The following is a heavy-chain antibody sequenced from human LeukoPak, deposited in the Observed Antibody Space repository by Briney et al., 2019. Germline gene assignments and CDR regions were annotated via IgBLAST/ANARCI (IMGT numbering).Heavy chain of an antibody. CDR3: ARDSLLGNYFDF. D-gene: IGHD2-15*01. J-gene: IGHJ4*02. CDR1: GGSISSYY. V-gene: IGHV4-59*01. Sequence: SETLSLTCTVSGGSISSYYWSWIRQPPGKGLEWIGYIYYSGSTNYNPSLKSRVTISVDTSKNQFSLKLSSVTAADTAVYYCARDSLLGNYFDFWGQGTLVTVSS. CDR2: IYYSGST.